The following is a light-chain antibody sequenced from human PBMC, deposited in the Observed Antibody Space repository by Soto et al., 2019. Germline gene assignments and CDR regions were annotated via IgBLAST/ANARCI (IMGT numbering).Light chain of an antibody. CDR2: DAS. V-gene: IGKV3D-20*01. CDR3: QQYGSPPRT. J-gene: IGKJ1*01. CDR1: QKVSSY. Sequence: SPPHLTQSPGARAPLSCEASQKVSSYLAWYQQKPGQAPRLLIYDASSRATDIPYRFSGGGSGTDFTLTISRLEPDDTAMYYCQQYGSPPRTFGRGTKVDIK.